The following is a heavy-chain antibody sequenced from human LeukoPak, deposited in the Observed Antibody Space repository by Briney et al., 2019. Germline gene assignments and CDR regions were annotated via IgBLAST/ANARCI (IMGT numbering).Heavy chain of an antibody. D-gene: IGHD6-13*01. J-gene: IGHJ3*02. CDR3: ARRVASANDAFDI. Sequence: PGGSLRLSCAASGFTFSSYSMNWVRQAPGKGLEWVSSISSGSTYIYSADSVKGRFTISRDNAKNSLYLQMNSLGPDDTAVYYCARRVASANDAFDIWGQGTVVTVSS. V-gene: IGHV3-21*01. CDR1: GFTFSSYS. CDR2: ISSGSTYI.